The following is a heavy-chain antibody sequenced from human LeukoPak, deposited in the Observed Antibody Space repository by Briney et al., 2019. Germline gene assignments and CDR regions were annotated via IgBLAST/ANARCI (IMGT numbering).Heavy chain of an antibody. D-gene: IGHD3-3*01. CDR1: GFTFSSYS. Sequence: GGSLRLSCAASGFTFSSYSMNWVRQAPGKGLGWVSSISSSSSYIYYADSVKGRFTISRDNAKNSLYLQMNSLRAEDTAVYYCARDSIQQIRSLNWFDPWGQGTLVTVSS. CDR3: ARDSIQQIRSLNWFDP. V-gene: IGHV3-21*01. J-gene: IGHJ5*02. CDR2: ISSSSSYI.